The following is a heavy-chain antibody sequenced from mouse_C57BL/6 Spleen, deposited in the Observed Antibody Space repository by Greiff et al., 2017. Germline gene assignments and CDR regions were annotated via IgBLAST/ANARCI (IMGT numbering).Heavy chain of an antibody. CDR1: GYTFTSYW. CDR3: AKKGDDDCGSSPYAMDY. V-gene: IGHV1-55*01. D-gene: IGHD1-1*01. J-gene: IGHJ4*01. CDR2: IYPGSGST. Sequence: QVQLQQSGAELVKPGASVKMSCKASGYTFTSYWITWVKQRPGQGLEWIGDIYPGSGSTNYNEKFKSKATLTVDTSSSTAYMQLSSLTSEDSAVYYCAKKGDDDCGSSPYAMDYWGQGTSVTVSS.